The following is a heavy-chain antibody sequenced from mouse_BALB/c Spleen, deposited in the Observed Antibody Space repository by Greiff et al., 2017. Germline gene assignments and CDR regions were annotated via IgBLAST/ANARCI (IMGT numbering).Heavy chain of an antibody. J-gene: IGHJ2*01. CDR3: ARDDYYGLDY. CDR1: GFSLTSYG. D-gene: IGHD1-2*01. CDR2: IWAGGST. Sequence: VKVVESGPGLVAPSQSLSITCTVSGFSLTSYGVHWVRQPPGKGLEWLGVIWAGGSTNYNSALMSRLSISKDNSKSQVFLKMNSLQTDDTAMYYCARDDYYGLDYWGQGTTLTVSS. V-gene: IGHV2-9*02.